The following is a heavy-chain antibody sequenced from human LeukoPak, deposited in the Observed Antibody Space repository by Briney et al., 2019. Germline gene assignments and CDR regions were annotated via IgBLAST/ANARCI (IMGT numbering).Heavy chain of an antibody. Sequence: QPGGSLRLSCAASGFTFSSYEMNWVRQAPGKGLEWVSYISSSGSTIYYADSVKGRFTISRDNAKNSLYLQMNSLRAEDTTVYYCARDDSGYDLFSGSGSDNWGQGTLVTVSS. D-gene: IGHD5-12*01. CDR1: GFTFSSYE. CDR3: ARDDSGYDLFSGSGSDN. CDR2: ISSSGSTI. V-gene: IGHV3-48*03. J-gene: IGHJ4*02.